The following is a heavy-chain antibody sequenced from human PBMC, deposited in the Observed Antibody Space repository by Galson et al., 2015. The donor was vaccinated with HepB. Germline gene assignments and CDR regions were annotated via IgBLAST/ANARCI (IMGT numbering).Heavy chain of an antibody. CDR3: ARALYSGYGRLQINWGDYYYYGMDV. CDR1: GFTFSSYA. V-gene: IGHV3-30*04. J-gene: IGHJ6*02. CDR2: ISYDGSNK. D-gene: IGHD5-12*01. Sequence: SLRLSCAVSGFTFSSYAMHWVRQAPGKGLEWVAVISYDGSNKYYADSVKGRFTISRDKSKNTLYLQMNSLRAEDTAVYYCARALYSGYGRLQINWGDYYYYGMDVWGQGTTVTVSS.